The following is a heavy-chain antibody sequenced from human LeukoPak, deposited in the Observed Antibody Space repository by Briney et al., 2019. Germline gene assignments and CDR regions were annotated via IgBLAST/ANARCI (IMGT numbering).Heavy chain of an antibody. CDR3: AKAPPYKKYFDY. Sequence: GGSLRLSCAASGFTFSSYWMSWVHQAPGKGLEWVSTISNSGDATYYADSVKGRFTISRDNSKNTLYLQMNSLRAEDTAVYYCAKAPPYKKYFDYWGQGTLVTVSS. CDR1: GFTFSSYW. V-gene: IGHV3-23*01. J-gene: IGHJ4*02. D-gene: IGHD1-1*01. CDR2: ISNSGDAT.